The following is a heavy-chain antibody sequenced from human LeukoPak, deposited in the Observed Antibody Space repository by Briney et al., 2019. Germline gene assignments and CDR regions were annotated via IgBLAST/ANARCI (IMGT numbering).Heavy chain of an antibody. J-gene: IGHJ4*02. CDR1: GFTFSSYW. CDR3: ARQRGYMEGYNDY. Sequence: GSLRLSCVASGFTFSSYWMSWVRQAPGKGLEWVANIKKDGSEKYYVDSVKGRFTFSRDNTKNSVYLQMNSLRAEDTAVYYCARQRGYMEGYNDYWGQGTLVTVSS. CDR2: IKKDGSEK. D-gene: IGHD5-18*01. V-gene: IGHV3-7*03.